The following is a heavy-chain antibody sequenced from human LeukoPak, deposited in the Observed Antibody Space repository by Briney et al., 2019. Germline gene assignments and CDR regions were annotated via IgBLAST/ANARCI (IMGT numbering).Heavy chain of an antibody. Sequence: GGSLRLSCAASGFTLSSDGTHWVRQALGKGLERGAVIWYDGSNKYYADSVKGRFTISRDNSKNTLYLQMNSLRAEDTAVYYCARGYCSSTSCPFDYWGQGTLVTVSS. V-gene: IGHV3-33*01. D-gene: IGHD2-2*01. CDR1: GFTLSSDG. CDR2: IWYDGSNK. J-gene: IGHJ4*02. CDR3: ARGYCSSTSCPFDY.